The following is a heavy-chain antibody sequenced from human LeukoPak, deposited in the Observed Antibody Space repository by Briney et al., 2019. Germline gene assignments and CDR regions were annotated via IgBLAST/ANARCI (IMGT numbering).Heavy chain of an antibody. J-gene: IGHJ1*01. CDR3: ARGGYSSTLYGRYQH. D-gene: IGHD6-13*01. Sequence: VGSLRLSCAASGFTFSSYSMNWVRQAPGKGLEGVSYISSSSSTIDYADSVKGRFTSSRDNAKNSLYLQMNSLRAEDTAVYYCARGGYSSTLYGRYQHWGQGTLVTVSP. CDR2: ISSSSSTI. V-gene: IGHV3-48*01. CDR1: GFTFSSYS.